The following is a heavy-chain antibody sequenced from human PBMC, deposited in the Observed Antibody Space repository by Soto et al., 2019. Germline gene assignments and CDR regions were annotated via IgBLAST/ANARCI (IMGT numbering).Heavy chain of an antibody. V-gene: IGHV3-74*01. J-gene: IGHJ4*02. Sequence: EVQLVESGGNLVQPGGSLRLSCAVSGFTFRSYWMHWVRQAPGRGLVWVSRINDDGSSASYADSVKGRVTISRDNAKNTLYLQMRSLRAEDTAVYYCVREDVAMATNDYWGQGTLVTVSS. D-gene: IGHD5-12*01. CDR3: VREDVAMATNDY. CDR2: INDDGSSA. CDR1: GFTFRSYW.